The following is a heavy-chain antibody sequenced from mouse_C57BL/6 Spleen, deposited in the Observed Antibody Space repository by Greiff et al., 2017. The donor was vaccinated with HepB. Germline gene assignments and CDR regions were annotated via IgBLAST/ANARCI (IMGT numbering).Heavy chain of an antibody. V-gene: IGHV1-81*01. D-gene: IGHD2-4*01. J-gene: IGHJ3*01. CDR1: GYTFTSYG. CDR3: APPYYYDYDWFAY. Sequence: VKLKQSGAELARPGASVKLSCKASGYTFTSYGISWVKQRTGQGLEWIGEIYPRSGNTYYNEKFKGKATLTADKSSSTAYMELRSLTSEDSAVYFCAPPYYYDYDWFAYWGQGTLVTVSA. CDR2: IYPRSGNT.